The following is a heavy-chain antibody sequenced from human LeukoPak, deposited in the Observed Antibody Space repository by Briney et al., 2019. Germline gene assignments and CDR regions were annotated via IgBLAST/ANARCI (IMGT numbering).Heavy chain of an antibody. V-gene: IGHV1-46*01. CDR1: GYTFTSYY. CDR3: ARGPSLPGIAAAVDDY. D-gene: IGHD6-13*01. J-gene: IGHJ4*02. Sequence: ASVKVSCKASGYTFTSYYMHWVRQAPGQGLEWMGIINPSGGSTSYAQKFQGRVTMTRDTSTSTVYMELSSPRSEDTAVYYCARGPSLPGIAAAVDDYWGQGTPVTVSS. CDR2: INPSGGST.